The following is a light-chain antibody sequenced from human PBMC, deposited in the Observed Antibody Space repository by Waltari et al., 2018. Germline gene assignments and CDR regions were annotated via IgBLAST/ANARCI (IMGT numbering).Light chain of an antibody. Sequence: QSALTQPRSVSGSPAQSVTISCPGTSSDVGGYNYFPCYQHHPGKAPKLIIYDVTKRPSGVPDRFSASKSDNTASLTISGLQAEDEADYYCCSYAGSITFWVFGGGTKLTVL. V-gene: IGLV2-11*01. CDR1: SSDVGGYNY. CDR3: CSYAGSITFWV. J-gene: IGLJ3*02. CDR2: DVT.